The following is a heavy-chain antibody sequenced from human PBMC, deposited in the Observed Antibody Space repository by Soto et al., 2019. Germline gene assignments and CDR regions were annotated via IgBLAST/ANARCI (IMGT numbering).Heavy chain of an antibody. V-gene: IGHV3-53*01. Sequence: GGSLRLSCAASGFTVSSNYMNWVRQAPGKGLEWLSIIYSDGTTYYADSVGGRFTISRDNFKNTLYLQMNNLRAEDTAVYYCAILSNWGQGTLVTVSS. CDR2: IYSDGTT. CDR1: GFTVSSNY. J-gene: IGHJ4*02. D-gene: IGHD6-6*01. CDR3: AILSN.